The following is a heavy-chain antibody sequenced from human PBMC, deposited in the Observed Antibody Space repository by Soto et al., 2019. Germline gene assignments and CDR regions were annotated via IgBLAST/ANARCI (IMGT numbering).Heavy chain of an antibody. CDR2: IDASSGHI. Sequence: QVQLVESGGGLVNPGGSLRLSCAASGFTFSDYYMSWIRQAPGKGLEWVAYIDASSGHINYGDSVKGRFTISRDNAKNSLYLQMNSLRAEDTAVDYCARVQWPYASFDIWGQGTMVTVSS. D-gene: IGHD3-16*01. J-gene: IGHJ3*02. CDR3: ARVQWPYASFDI. V-gene: IGHV3-11*05. CDR1: GFTFSDYY.